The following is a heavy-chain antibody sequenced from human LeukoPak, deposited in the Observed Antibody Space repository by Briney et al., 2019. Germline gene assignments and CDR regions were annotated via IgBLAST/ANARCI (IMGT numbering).Heavy chain of an antibody. D-gene: IGHD2-2*01. V-gene: IGHV1-69*04. CDR2: IIPILGIA. Sequence: GASVKVSCKASGGTFSSYAISWVRQAPGQGLEWMGRIIPILGIANYAQKFQGRVTITADESTSTAYMVLSSLRSEDTAVYYCATRVPASPSPFDYWGQGTLVTVSS. CDR3: ATRVPASPSPFDY. J-gene: IGHJ4*02. CDR1: GGTFSSYA.